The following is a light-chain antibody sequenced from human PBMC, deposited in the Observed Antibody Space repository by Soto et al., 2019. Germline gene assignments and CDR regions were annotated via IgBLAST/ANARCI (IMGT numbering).Light chain of an antibody. V-gene: IGLV2-14*01. CDR1: SSDLGGYNF. Sequence: QSALTQPASVSGSPGQSITISCTGTSSDLGGYNFVSWYQHHPGKAPKLMIYQVSNRPSGVSNRFSGSKSGNTASLTISGLQAEDEADYYCCSYTTSSTLVFGGGTKLTVL. CDR2: QVS. CDR3: CSYTTSSTLV. J-gene: IGLJ2*01.